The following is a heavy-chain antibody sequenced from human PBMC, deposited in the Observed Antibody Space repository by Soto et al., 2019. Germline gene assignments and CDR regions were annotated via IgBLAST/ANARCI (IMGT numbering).Heavy chain of an antibody. CDR2: IKQDGSEK. V-gene: IGHV3-7*03. CDR3: ARERSYYYGQNYY. Sequence: PGGSLRLSCAASGFTFSSYWMSWFRQAPGKGLEWVANIKQDGSEKYYVDSVKGRFTISRDNAKNSLYLQMNSLRAEDTAVYYCARERSYYYGQNYYWGQGTLVTVS. J-gene: IGHJ4*02. CDR1: GFTFSSYW. D-gene: IGHD3-10*01.